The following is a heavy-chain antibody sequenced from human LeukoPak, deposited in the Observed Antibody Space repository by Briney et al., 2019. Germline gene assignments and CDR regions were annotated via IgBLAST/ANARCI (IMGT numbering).Heavy chain of an antibody. CDR1: GFTFSSYS. CDR2: ISSSSSTI. J-gene: IGHJ5*02. V-gene: IGHV3-48*01. Sequence: PGGSLRLSCAASGFTFSSYSMNWVRQAPGKGLEWVSYISSSSSTIYYADSVKGRFTISRDNAKNSLYLQMNSLRAEDTAVYYCARNFWSGSWGQGTLVTVSS. CDR3: ARNFWSGS. D-gene: IGHD3-3*01.